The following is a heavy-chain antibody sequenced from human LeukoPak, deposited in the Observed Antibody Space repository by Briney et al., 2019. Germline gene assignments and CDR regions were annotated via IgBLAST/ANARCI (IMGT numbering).Heavy chain of an antibody. V-gene: IGHV4-59*08. Sequence: SETLSLTCTVSGGSISSYYWSWIRQPPGKGLEWIGYIYYSGSTNYNPSLKSRVTISVDTSKNQFSLKLSSVTAADTAVYYCARQSTSPGGIAVAGPFDYWGQGTLVTVSS. CDR1: GGSISSYY. CDR3: ARQSTSPGGIAVAGPFDY. CDR2: IYYSGST. J-gene: IGHJ4*02. D-gene: IGHD6-19*01.